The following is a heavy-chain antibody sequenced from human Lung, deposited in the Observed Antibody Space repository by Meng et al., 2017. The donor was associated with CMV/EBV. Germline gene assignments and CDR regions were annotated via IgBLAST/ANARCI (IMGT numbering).Heavy chain of an antibody. CDR2: INHSGST. CDR3: ARVMVNYDYVWGSYRYTHYFDY. D-gene: IGHD3-16*02. CDR1: YY. V-gene: IGHV4-34*01. Sequence: YYWRWIRPPPGKGLEWIGEINHSGSTNYPPSLKSRVTISVDTSKNQFSLKLSSVTAADTAVYYCARVMVNYDYVWGSYRYTHYFDYWGQGTLVTVSS. J-gene: IGHJ4*02.